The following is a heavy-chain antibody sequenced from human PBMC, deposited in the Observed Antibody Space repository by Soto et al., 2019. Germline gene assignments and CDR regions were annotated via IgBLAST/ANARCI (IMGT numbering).Heavy chain of an antibody. CDR1: GYTFTSYY. CDR3: AREGGARSGYSGYERVDYYYCGMDV. D-gene: IGHD5-12*01. CDR2: INPSGGST. V-gene: IGHV1-46*01. Sequence: ASVKVSCKASGYTFTSYYMHWVRQAPGQGLEWMGIINPSGGSTSYAQKFQGRVTMTRDTSTSTVYMELSSLRSEDTAVYYCAREGGARSGYSGYERVDYYYCGMDVWGQGTTVTVSS. J-gene: IGHJ6*02.